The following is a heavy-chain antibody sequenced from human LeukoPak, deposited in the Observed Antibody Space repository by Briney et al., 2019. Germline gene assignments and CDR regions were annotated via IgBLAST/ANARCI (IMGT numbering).Heavy chain of an antibody. J-gene: IGHJ5*02. Sequence: PSQTLSLTCTVSGGSISSGGYYWSWIRQHPGKGLEWIGSIVMSGSTYYNPSLKSRVTISVDTSKNQFSLKLSSLTAADTAVYYCARQGYYDSSGYVSLIANWFDPWGQGTLVSVST. CDR1: GGSISSGGYY. V-gene: IGHV4-31*03. CDR3: ARQGYYDSSGYVSLIANWFDP. CDR2: IVMSGST. D-gene: IGHD3-22*01.